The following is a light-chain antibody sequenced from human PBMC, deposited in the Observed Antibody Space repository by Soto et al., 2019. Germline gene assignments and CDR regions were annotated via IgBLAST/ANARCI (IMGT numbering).Light chain of an antibody. CDR3: QQYNTYPYT. CDR1: QSISSW. V-gene: IGKV1-5*03. Sequence: DIQMTQSPSTLSASEGDRVIITCRASQSISSWLAWYQQKPGKAPKLLIQKASSLEGGVPSRFSGSGSGTEFTLTISSLQPDDFATYYCQQYNTYPYTFGQGTNLEIK. CDR2: KAS. J-gene: IGKJ2*01.